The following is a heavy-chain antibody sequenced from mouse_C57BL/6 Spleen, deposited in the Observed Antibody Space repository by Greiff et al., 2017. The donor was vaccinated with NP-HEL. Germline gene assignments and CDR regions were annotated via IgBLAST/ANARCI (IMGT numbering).Heavy chain of an antibody. Sequence: QVQLQQPGAELVKPGASVKMSCKASGYTFTSYWITWVKQRPGQGLEWIGDIYPGSGSTNYNEKFKSKATLTVDTSSSTAYMQLSSLTSEDSAVDYCARDYYGSSSLDYWGQGTTLTVSS. D-gene: IGHD1-1*01. CDR1: GYTFTSYW. CDR2: IYPGSGST. CDR3: ARDYYGSSSLDY. J-gene: IGHJ2*01. V-gene: IGHV1-55*01.